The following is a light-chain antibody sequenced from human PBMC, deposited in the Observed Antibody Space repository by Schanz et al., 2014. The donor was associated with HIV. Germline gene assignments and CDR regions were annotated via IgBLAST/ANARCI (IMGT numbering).Light chain of an antibody. CDR1: QDINNN. V-gene: IGKV1-33*01. CDR3: QHYDNLPPEYT. J-gene: IGKJ2*01. Sequence: DIQMTQSPSSLSASVGDRVTITCQASQDINNNLNWYPQETGKAPKLLIYDASNLATGVPSTFSGSRSGTDFTFTISSLQPEDIATYYCQHYDNLPPEYTFGQGTKLEIK. CDR2: DAS.